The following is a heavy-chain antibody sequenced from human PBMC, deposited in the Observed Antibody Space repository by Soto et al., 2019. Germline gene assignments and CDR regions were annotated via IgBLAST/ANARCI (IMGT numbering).Heavy chain of an antibody. D-gene: IGHD2-8*02. V-gene: IGHV1-3*01. Sequence: ASVKVSCKTFGYTFTNYVIHWVRQAPGQGLEWMGWINAGTGNTKYSQKLQDRLTISRDTSAATAYLDLSRLASEDTAVYYCARGRASWYWDXWGHGTLVTV. J-gene: IGHJ4*01. CDR1: GYTFTNYV. CDR2: INAGTGNT. CDR3: ARGRASWYWDX.